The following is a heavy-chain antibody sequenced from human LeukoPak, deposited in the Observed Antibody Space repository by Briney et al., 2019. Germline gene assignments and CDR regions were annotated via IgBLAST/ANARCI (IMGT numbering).Heavy chain of an antibody. Sequence: SETLSLTCTVSGGSISSHYWSWIRQPPGKGLEWIGYIYYSGSSNYNPPLKSRVTISVDTSKNQFSLKLSSVTAADTAVYYCARVYYYDSSGLHFDYWGQGTLVTVSS. CDR3: ARVYYYDSSGLHFDY. CDR1: GGSISSHY. CDR2: IYYSGSS. D-gene: IGHD3-22*01. J-gene: IGHJ4*02. V-gene: IGHV4-59*11.